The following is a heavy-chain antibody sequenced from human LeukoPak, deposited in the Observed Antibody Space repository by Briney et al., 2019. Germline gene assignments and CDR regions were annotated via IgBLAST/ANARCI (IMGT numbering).Heavy chain of an antibody. CDR2: IRQDGSEK. CDR1: GFTFSNYW. Sequence: GGSLRLSCEGSGFTFSNYWMSWVRQAPGKGLEWVANIRQDGSEKYYVDSVKDRFTISRDNAKNSMYLQMNSLRAEDTAVYYCARDRVAVAATAIDYWGQGTLVTVSS. V-gene: IGHV3-7*01. CDR3: ARDRVAVAATAIDY. J-gene: IGHJ4*02. D-gene: IGHD6-19*01.